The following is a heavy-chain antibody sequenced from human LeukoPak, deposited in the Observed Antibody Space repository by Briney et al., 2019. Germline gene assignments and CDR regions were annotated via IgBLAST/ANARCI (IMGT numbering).Heavy chain of an antibody. CDR1: GFTFSNYA. CDR3: AKGVSPFDP. CDR2: ISGSGGSA. D-gene: IGHD4-23*01. Sequence: GGSLRLSCAASGFTFSNYAMSWVRQAPGKGLEWVSKISGSGGSANYADSVKGRFTIPRGNSRNTLYLQMNYLRAEDTAVYYCAKGVSPFDPWGQGTLVTVSS. V-gene: IGHV3-23*01. J-gene: IGHJ5*02.